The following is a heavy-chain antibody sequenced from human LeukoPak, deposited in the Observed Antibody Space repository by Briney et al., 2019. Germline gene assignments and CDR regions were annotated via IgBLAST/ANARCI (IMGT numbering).Heavy chain of an antibody. CDR1: RFTFSSYA. V-gene: IGHV3-23*01. CDR2: ISGSGGST. D-gene: IGHD3-22*01. J-gene: IGHJ4*02. Sequence: QAGGSLRLSCAASRFTFSSYAMSWVRQAPGKGLEWVSAISGSGGSTYYADSVKGRFTISRDNSKNTLYLQMNSLRAVDTAVYYCARSKYYYDSSGYLDYWGQGTLVTVSS. CDR3: ARSKYYYDSSGYLDY.